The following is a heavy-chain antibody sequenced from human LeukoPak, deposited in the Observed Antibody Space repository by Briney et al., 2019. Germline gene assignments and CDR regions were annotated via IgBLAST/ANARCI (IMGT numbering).Heavy chain of an antibody. CDR2: MNPNSGNT. Sequence: GASVKVSCKASGYTFTSYGINWVRQATGQGLEWMGWMNPNSGNTGYAQKFQGRVTITRNTSISTAYMELSSLRSEDTAVYYCARTARPITIFGVVPQYYYYMDVWGKGTTVTVSS. J-gene: IGHJ6*03. CDR1: GYTFTSYG. D-gene: IGHD3-3*01. CDR3: ARTARPITIFGVVPQYYYYMDV. V-gene: IGHV1-8*03.